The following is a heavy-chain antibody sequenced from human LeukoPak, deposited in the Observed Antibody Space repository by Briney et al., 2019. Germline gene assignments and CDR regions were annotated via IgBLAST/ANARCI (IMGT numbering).Heavy chain of an antibody. CDR2: IWYDGSNK. Sequence: GRSLRLSCAASGFTFSSYGMPWVRQAPGKGLEWVAVIWYDGSNKYYADSVKGRFTISRDNSKNTLYLQMNSLTAEDTAVYYCARDFVGANFDYWGQGTLVTVSS. V-gene: IGHV3-33*01. D-gene: IGHD1-26*01. CDR3: ARDFVGANFDY. J-gene: IGHJ4*02. CDR1: GFTFSSYG.